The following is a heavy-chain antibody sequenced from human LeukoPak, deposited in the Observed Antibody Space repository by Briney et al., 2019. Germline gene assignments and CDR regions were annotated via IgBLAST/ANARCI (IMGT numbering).Heavy chain of an antibody. CDR3: AREVGTTVTTTFDY. D-gene: IGHD4-17*01. V-gene: IGHV3-7*01. Sequence: PGGSLRLSCAASRFTFSSYWMSWVRQAPGKGLEWVANIKQDGSEKYYVESVKGRFTISRDNAKKLMYLQMNSLRVEDTAVYYCAREVGTTVTTTFDYWGQGTLVTVSS. J-gene: IGHJ4*02. CDR1: RFTFSSYW. CDR2: IKQDGSEK.